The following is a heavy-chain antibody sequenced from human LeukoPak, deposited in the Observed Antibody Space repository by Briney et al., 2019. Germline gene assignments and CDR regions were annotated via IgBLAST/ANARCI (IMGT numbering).Heavy chain of an antibody. CDR2: IIPIFGTA. V-gene: IGHV1-69*05. CDR3: ASGAIFGVVISGEYYYYMDV. J-gene: IGHJ6*03. Sequence: SVKVSCKASGGTFSSYAISWVRQAPGQGLEWMGGIIPIFGTANYAQKFQGRVTITTDESTSTAYMELSSPRSEDTAVYYCASGAIFGVVISGEYYYYMDVWGKGTTVTVSS. D-gene: IGHD3-3*01. CDR1: GGTFSSYA.